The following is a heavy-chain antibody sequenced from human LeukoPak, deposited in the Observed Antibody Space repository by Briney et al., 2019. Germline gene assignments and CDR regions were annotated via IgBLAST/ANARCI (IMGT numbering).Heavy chain of an antibody. CDR3: ARGSGSYLRRRLDY. Sequence: SETLSLTCAVYGGSFSGYYWSWIRQPPGKGLEWIGEINHSGSTNCNPSLKSRVTISVDTSKNQFSLKLSSVTAADTAVYYCARGSGSYLRRRLDYWGQGTLVTVSS. CDR1: GGSFSGYY. CDR2: INHSGST. D-gene: IGHD3-10*01. V-gene: IGHV4-34*01. J-gene: IGHJ4*02.